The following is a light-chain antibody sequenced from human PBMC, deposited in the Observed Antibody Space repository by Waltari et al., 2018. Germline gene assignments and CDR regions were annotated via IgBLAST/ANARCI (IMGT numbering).Light chain of an antibody. CDR3: QQYDNWPLT. V-gene: IGKV3-15*01. J-gene: IGKJ4*01. Sequence: ETVMTQSPGTLSVSPGDRVILSCRASQSVGSEIAWYQQRPGQTPRLLIYGASTRVTGLPARFSGSGSGTEFTLTISSLQSEDFGLYYCQQYDNWPLTFGGGTKVEIK. CDR1: QSVGSE. CDR2: GAS.